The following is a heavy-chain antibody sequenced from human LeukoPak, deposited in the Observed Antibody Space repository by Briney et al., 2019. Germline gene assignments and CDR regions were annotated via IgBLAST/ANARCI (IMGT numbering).Heavy chain of an antibody. CDR3: ANSRYSYGRDVEFDY. CDR2: ISYDGSNK. Sequence: GRSLRLSCAASGFTFSSYAMHWVRQAPGKGLEWVAVISYDGSNKYYADSVKGRFTISRDNSKNTLYLQMNSLRAEDTAVYYCANSRYSYGRDVEFDYWGQGTLVTVSS. D-gene: IGHD5-18*01. CDR1: GFTFSSYA. J-gene: IGHJ4*02. V-gene: IGHV3-30-3*01.